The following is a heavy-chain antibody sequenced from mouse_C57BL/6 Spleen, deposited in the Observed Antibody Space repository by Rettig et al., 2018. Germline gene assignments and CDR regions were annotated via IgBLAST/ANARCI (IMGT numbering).Heavy chain of an antibody. V-gene: IGHV1-42*01. J-gene: IGHJ2*01. CDR2: INPSTGGT. D-gene: IGHD4-1*01. Sequence: EVQLQQSGPELVKPGASVKISCKASGYSFTGYYMNWVKQSPEKSLEWIGEINPSTGGTTYNQKFKAKATLTVDKSSSTAYMQLKSLTSEDSAVYYCARVGNYFDYWGQGTTLTVSS. CDR1: GYSFTGYY. CDR3: ARVGNYFDY.